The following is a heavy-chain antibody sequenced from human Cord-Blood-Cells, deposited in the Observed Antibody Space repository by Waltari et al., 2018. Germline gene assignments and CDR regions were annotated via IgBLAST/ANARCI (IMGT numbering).Heavy chain of an antibody. J-gene: IGHJ4*02. D-gene: IGHD3-9*01. CDR2: INHSGSN. CDR1: GGSFSGYY. CDR3: ATTYYDILTGYYDY. Sequence: QVQLQQWGAGLLKPSETLSLTCAVYGGSFSGYYWSWIRQPPGKGLEWIGEINHSGSNNYDPSLKSRVTISVDTSKIQFSLKLSSVTAADTAVYYCATTYYDILTGYYDYWGQGTLVTVSS. V-gene: IGHV4-34*01.